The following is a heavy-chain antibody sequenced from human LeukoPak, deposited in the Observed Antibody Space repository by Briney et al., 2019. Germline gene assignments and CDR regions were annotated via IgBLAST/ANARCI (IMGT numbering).Heavy chain of an antibody. CDR2: ISDSGGTT. V-gene: IGHV3-23*01. Sequence: AGGSLRLSCAASGFTFTSYAMNWVRQAPGKGLEWVSTISDSGGTTYYADSVKGRFTISRDDSKNTLYLQMNSLRAEDTAVYYCARDFGAGTASDAFDIWGQGTMVTVSS. J-gene: IGHJ3*02. CDR3: ARDFGAGTASDAFDI. CDR1: GFTFTSYA. D-gene: IGHD1/OR15-1a*01.